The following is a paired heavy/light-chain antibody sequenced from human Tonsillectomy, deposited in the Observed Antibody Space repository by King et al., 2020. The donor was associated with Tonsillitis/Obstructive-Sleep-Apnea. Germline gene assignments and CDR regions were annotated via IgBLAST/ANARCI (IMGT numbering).Heavy chain of an antibody. D-gene: IGHD2-8*01. CDR3: ARAPGYCTNGVCYTWFDP. CDR1: GYTFTSYY. CDR2: INVSGGST. J-gene: IGHJ5*02. Sequence: QVQLVQSGAEVKKPGASVKVSCKASGYTFTSYYMHWVRQAPGQGLEWMGIINVSGGSTSYAQKFQGRVTMTRDTSTSTVYMELSSLRSEDTALYYCARAPGYCTNGVCYTWFDPWGQGTLVTVSS. V-gene: IGHV1-46*01.
Light chain of an antibody. J-gene: IGKJ2*01. CDR2: AAS. Sequence: DIQMTQSPSSLSASVGDRVTITCRASQSISSYLNWYQQKPGKAPKVLIFAASSLQSGVPSRFSGSGSGTDFTLTISSLQPEDFATYYCHQSYSTPETFGQGTKLEIK. V-gene: IGKV1-39*01. CDR1: QSISSY. CDR3: HQSYSTPET.